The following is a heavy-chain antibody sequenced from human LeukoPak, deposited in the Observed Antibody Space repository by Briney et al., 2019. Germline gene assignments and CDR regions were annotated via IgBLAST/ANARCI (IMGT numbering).Heavy chain of an antibody. Sequence: SQTLSLTCTVSGGSISSGDYYWSWIRQPPGKGLEWIGYIYYSGSTYYNPSLKSRATISVDTSKNQFSLKLSSVTAADTAVYYCARGDVTTGWYFDLWGRGTLVTVSS. CDR3: ARGDVTTGWYFDL. V-gene: IGHV4-30-4*01. D-gene: IGHD4-17*01. CDR2: IYYSGST. J-gene: IGHJ2*01. CDR1: GGSISSGDYY.